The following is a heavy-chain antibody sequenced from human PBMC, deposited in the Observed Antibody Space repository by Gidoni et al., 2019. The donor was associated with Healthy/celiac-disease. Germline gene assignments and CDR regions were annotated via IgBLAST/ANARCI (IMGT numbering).Heavy chain of an antibody. D-gene: IGHD6-19*01. Sequence: VQLVESGGGVVQPGRSLRLSCAASGFTFSSYGMHWVRQAPGKGLEWVAVISYDGSNKYYADSVKGRFTISRDNSKNTLYLQMNSLRAEDTAVYYCAKDRAQWLVNWYFDLWGRGTLVTVSS. CDR3: AKDRAQWLVNWYFDL. CDR1: GFTFSSYG. V-gene: IGHV3-30*18. J-gene: IGHJ2*01. CDR2: ISYDGSNK.